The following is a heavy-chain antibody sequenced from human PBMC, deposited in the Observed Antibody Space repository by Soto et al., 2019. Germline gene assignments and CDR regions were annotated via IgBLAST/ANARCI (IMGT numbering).Heavy chain of an antibody. D-gene: IGHD2-15*01. Sequence: QVQLVESGGGVVQPGRSLRLSCAASGFTFSKHGMHWVRQAPGKGLEWVAVIWYDGSDKYYADSVKGRFTISRDNSKNTLYLQMNSLRAEDTAVYYCARDLPETTYSAWYFDLWGRGTLATVSS. CDR2: IWYDGSDK. CDR3: ARDLPETTYSAWYFDL. V-gene: IGHV3-33*01. J-gene: IGHJ2*01. CDR1: GFTFSKHG.